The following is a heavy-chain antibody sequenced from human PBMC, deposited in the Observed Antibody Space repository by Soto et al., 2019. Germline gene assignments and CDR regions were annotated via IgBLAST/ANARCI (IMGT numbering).Heavy chain of an antibody. D-gene: IGHD6-19*01. V-gene: IGHV4-59*01. J-gene: IGHJ1*01. Sequence: SETLSLTCTVSGGSISSYYWSWIRQPPGKGLEWIGYIYYSGSTNYNPSLKSRVTISVDTSKNQFSLKLSSVTAVDTAVYYCAGGIAVAGTFYFQHWGQGTPVTVSS. CDR3: AGGIAVAGTFYFQH. CDR1: GGSISSYY. CDR2: IYYSGST.